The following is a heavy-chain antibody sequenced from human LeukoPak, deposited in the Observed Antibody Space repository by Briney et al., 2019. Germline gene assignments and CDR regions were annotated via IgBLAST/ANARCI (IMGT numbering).Heavy chain of an antibody. D-gene: IGHD6-6*01. Sequence: ASVNVSCKASGYTFTSYYMHWVRQAPGQGLEWMGILNPSGGSTSYAQKFQGRVTMTRDTSTSTVYMELSSLRSEDTAVYYCARDGYSSSSLPYYYYGMDVWGQGTTVTVSS. CDR2: LNPSGGST. J-gene: IGHJ6*02. CDR3: ARDGYSSSSLPYYYYGMDV. V-gene: IGHV1-46*01. CDR1: GYTFTSYY.